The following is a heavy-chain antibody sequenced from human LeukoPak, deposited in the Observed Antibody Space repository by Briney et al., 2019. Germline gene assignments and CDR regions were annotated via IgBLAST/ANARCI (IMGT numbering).Heavy chain of an antibody. V-gene: IGHV4-4*07. CDR1: GGSISSYY. CDR3: ARDLSSGWLFDAFDI. D-gene: IGHD6-19*01. J-gene: IGHJ3*02. CDR2: IYTSGST. Sequence: SETLSLTCTVSGGSISSYYWSWIRQPAGKGLEWIGRIYTSGSTNYNPSLKSRVTMSVDTSKNQFSLKLNSVTAADTAVYYCARDLSSGWLFDAFDIWGQGTMVTVSS.